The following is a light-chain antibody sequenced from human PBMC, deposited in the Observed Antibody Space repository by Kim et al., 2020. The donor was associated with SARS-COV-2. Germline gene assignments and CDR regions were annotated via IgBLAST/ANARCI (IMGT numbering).Light chain of an antibody. CDR3: AAWDDSLNGVL. CDR2: NSH. V-gene: IGLV1-44*01. Sequence: GPGVTISCSGHRSNIGVNSINWSKQVPGTAPKLLIYNSHQRPSGVPDRFSGSKSGTSGSLAISGLQSEDEADYYCAAWDDSLNGVLFGGGTKLTVL. J-gene: IGLJ3*02. CDR1: RSNIGVNS.